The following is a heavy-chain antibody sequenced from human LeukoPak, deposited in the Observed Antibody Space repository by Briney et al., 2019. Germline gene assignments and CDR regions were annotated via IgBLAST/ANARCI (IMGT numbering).Heavy chain of an antibody. CDR2: INPNSGGT. D-gene: IGHD6-13*01. Sequence: ASVKVSCKASGYTFTGYYMDWVRQAPGQGLEWMGWINPNSGGTNYAQKFQGRVTMTRDTSISTAYMELSRLRSDDTAVYYCARVYSSRDDFDYWGQGTLVTVSS. CDR3: ARVYSSRDDFDY. CDR1: GYTFTGYY. J-gene: IGHJ4*02. V-gene: IGHV1-2*02.